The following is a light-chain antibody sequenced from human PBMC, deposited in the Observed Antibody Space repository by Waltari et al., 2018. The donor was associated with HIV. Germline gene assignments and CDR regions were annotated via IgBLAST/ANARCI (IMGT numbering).Light chain of an antibody. J-gene: IGKJ1*01. V-gene: IGKV1-5*03. CDR1: PRLNSW. Sequence: DIQLTQFPSTLSASVGDTVTITCVARPRLNSWLAWLQQKPGKAPEVIIYKVFKLERGVPSRFTASGSGTEFSLTISSLQPEDFATYYCQQYNRNSKTFGQGTKVEMK. CDR3: QQYNRNSKT. CDR2: KVF.